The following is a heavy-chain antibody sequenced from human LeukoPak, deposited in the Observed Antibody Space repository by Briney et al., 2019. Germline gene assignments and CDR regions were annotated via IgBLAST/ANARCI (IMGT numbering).Heavy chain of an antibody. J-gene: IGHJ6*03. Sequence: SVKVSCKASGGTFSSYAISWVRQAPGQGLEWMGGIIPILGTANYAQKFQGRVTITADESTSTAYMELSSLRSEDTAVYYCASQVTIFGVVITPHYYYMDVWGKGTTVTVSS. CDR2: IIPILGTA. V-gene: IGHV1-69*13. CDR3: ASQVTIFGVVITPHYYYMDV. D-gene: IGHD3-3*01. CDR1: GGTFSSYA.